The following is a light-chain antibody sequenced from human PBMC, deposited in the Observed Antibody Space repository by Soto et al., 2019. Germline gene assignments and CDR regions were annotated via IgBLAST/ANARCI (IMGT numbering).Light chain of an antibody. J-gene: IGLJ1*01. V-gene: IGLV2-14*01. Sequence: QSALTQPASVSGSPGQSITISCIGTSSDIGAXXYVSWCXQHPGKVPKLMIYEVTNRPSGLSNRFSGSKYGNTASLNISGLQAEDEAESFCSSYSSTTTIYVFGTGTKVTVL. CDR2: EVT. CDR1: SSDIGAXXY. CDR3: SSYSSTTTIYV.